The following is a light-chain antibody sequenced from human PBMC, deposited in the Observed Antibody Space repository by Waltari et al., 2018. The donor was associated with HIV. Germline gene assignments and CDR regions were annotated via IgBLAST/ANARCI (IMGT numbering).Light chain of an antibody. CDR1: QSVLYTASTKNY. CDR3: QQYYNFPRT. Sequence: DIMMTQTPDSLAVSLVSWPPIYCQSSQSVLYTASTKNYLAWYQQKPGQPPQLLIYWASPRQSGVPDRFSGSGSGTDFTPTISSLQAGDVAVYYCQQYYNFPRTFGQGTKVEIK. J-gene: IGKJ1*01. CDR2: WAS. V-gene: IGKV4-1*01.